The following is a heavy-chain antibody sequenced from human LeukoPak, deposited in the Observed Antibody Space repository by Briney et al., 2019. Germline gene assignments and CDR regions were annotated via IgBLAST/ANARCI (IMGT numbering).Heavy chain of an antibody. Sequence: NPSETLSLTCAVYGGSFSGYYWSWIRQPPGKGLEWIGEINHSGSTNYNPSLKSRVTISVDTSKNQFSLKLSSVTAADTAVYYCARGGRYCSGGSCPSAPRNFEYFQHWGQGTLVTVSS. CDR3: ARGGRYCSGGSCPSAPRNFEYFQH. CDR2: INHSGST. V-gene: IGHV4-34*01. D-gene: IGHD2-15*01. CDR1: GGSFSGYY. J-gene: IGHJ1*01.